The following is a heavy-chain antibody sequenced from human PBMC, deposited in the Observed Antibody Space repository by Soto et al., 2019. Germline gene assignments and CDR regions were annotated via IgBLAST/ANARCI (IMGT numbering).Heavy chain of an antibody. D-gene: IGHD2-15*01. V-gene: IGHV1-18*01. CDR1: GYTFTSYG. CDR3: ARPPGYCSGGSCYYAFDI. J-gene: IGHJ3*02. Sequence: ASVKVSCKASGYTFTSYGISWVRQAPGQGLEWMGWVSAYNGDTNYAQNFQGRVTMTTDTSTSTAYLQWSSLKASDTAMYYCARPPGYCSGGSCYYAFDIWGQGTMVTVSS. CDR2: VSAYNGDT.